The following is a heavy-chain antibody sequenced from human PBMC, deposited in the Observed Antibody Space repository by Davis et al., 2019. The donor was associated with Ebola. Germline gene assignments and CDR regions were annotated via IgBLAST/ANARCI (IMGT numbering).Heavy chain of an antibody. CDR1: GFTFSSYA. CDR3: ARDWCSSTSCYYGMDV. Sequence: GGSLRLSCAASGFTFSSYAMSWVRQAPGKGLEWLSAISGSGGSTYYADSVKGRFTISRDNSKNTLYLQMNSLRAEDTAVYYCARDWCSSTSCYYGMDVWGQGTTVTVSS. CDR2: ISGSGGST. V-gene: IGHV3-23*01. J-gene: IGHJ6*02. D-gene: IGHD2-2*01.